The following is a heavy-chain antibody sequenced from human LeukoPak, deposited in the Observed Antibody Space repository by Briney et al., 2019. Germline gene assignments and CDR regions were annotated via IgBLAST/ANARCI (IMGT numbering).Heavy chain of an antibody. CDR1: GDTFTSYA. CDR2: IIPIFGTA. J-gene: IGHJ4*02. CDR3: ARDLAYSSSSKFYY. V-gene: IGHV1-69*05. D-gene: IGHD6-6*01. Sequence: SVKVSCKAFGDTFTSYAISWVRQAPGQGLEWMGGIIPIFGTANNAQKCQGRDTITTDESTSTAYVELSRLRSEDTAVYYCARDLAYSSSSKFYYWGQGTLVTVSS.